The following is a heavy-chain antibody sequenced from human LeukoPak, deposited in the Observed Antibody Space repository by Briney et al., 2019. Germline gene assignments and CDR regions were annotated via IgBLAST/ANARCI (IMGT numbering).Heavy chain of an antibody. CDR2: IWYDGSNK. J-gene: IGHJ4*02. V-gene: IGHV3-33*01. D-gene: IGHD2-2*01. Sequence: GGSLRLSCAASGFTFSSYGIHWVRQAPGKGLEWVAVIWYDGSNKYYEDSVKGRFSISRDDSKNTVYLQMNSLRAEDTAVYYCAREGGGIVVVPAAMSLFDYWGQGTLVTVSS. CDR3: AREGGGIVVVPAAMSLFDY. CDR1: GFTFSSYG.